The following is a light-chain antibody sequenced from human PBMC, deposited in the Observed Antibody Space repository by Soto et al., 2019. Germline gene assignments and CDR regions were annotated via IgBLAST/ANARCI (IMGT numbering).Light chain of an antibody. J-gene: IGLJ2*01. Sequence: QSVLTQPPSASVSPGQRVTISCSGSRSNIGTNTVNWYQHLPGTAPKLLIFSNDQRPSGVPDRFSGSKSGTSASLASSGLQSEDEADYFCTTWDDSLNGPVFGGGTKLTVL. V-gene: IGLV1-44*01. CDR1: RSNIGTNT. CDR3: TTWDDSLNGPV. CDR2: SND.